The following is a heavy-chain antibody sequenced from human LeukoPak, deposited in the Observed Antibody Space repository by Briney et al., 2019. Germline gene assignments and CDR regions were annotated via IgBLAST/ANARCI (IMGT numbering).Heavy chain of an antibody. J-gene: IGHJ3*02. V-gene: IGHV3-20*04. D-gene: IGHD5-24*01. CDR2: INWKGGST. CDR1: GFTLDDYG. CDR3: ARDVEMATITDAFDI. Sequence: PGGSLRLSCAASGFTLDDYGMSWVRQAPGKGLEWVSGINWKGGSTGYADSVKGRFTISRDNAKNSLYLQMNSLRAEDTALYYCARDVEMATITDAFDIWGQGTMVTVSS.